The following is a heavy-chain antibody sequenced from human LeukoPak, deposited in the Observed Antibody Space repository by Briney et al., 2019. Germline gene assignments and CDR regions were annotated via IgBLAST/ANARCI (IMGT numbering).Heavy chain of an antibody. CDR1: GGSISSGGYS. V-gene: IGHV4-30-2*01. J-gene: IGHJ2*01. Sequence: SETLSLTCAVSGGSISSGGYSWSWIRQPPGKGLEWIGYIYHSGSTYYNPSLKSRVTILLDTSKNQCSLKLTSVSAADTAVYYCARLKLGAYFDLWGRGTLVTVSS. CDR3: ARLKLGAYFDL. CDR2: IYHSGST. D-gene: IGHD3-16*01.